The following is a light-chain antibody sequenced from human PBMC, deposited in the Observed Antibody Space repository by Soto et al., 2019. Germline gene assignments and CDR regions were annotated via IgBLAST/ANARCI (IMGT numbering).Light chain of an antibody. J-gene: IGKJ1*01. Sequence: DIQMTQSPSSLSASVGDRVTITCRASQGISNYLAWYQQKPGKVPKLLIYAASTWQSGVQSRFSGSGSGTDLTLTISSLQPEDVATYYCQKYNSAPRTFGQGTKVEIK. V-gene: IGKV1-27*01. CDR3: QKYNSAPRT. CDR2: AAS. CDR1: QGISNY.